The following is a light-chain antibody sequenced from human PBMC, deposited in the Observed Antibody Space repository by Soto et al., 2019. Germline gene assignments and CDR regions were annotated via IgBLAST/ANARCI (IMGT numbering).Light chain of an antibody. J-gene: IGKJ2*01. CDR2: GAS. CDR3: QQHSLWYT. Sequence: EIVMTQSPATLSVSPGERATLSCRASQYVSSNLAWYQQKPGRAPRLLIYGASTRATGTPPRFSGSGSGTEFTLTISSLQSEDFAVYYCQQHSLWYTFGQGTKLEIK. V-gene: IGKV3-15*01. CDR1: QYVSSN.